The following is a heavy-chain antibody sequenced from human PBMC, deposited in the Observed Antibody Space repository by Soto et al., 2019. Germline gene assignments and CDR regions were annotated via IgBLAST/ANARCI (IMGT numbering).Heavy chain of an antibody. D-gene: IGHD3-22*01. CDR2: IYHSGST. J-gene: IGHJ4*02. V-gene: IGHV4-38-2*01. CDR3: AIHAYYYDSSGYYYARYYFDY. Sequence: SETLSLTCAVSGYSISSGDFWGWIRQPPGEGLEWIGSIYHSGSTYYDPSLKSRVTISVDKSKNQLSLKMSSVTAEDTAVYYFAIHAYYYDSSGYYYARYYFDYWGQGTLVTVSS. CDR1: GYSISSGDF.